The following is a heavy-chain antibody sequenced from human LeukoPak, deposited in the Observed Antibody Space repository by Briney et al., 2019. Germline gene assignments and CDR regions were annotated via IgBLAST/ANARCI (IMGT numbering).Heavy chain of an antibody. D-gene: IGHD2-21*02. CDR2: IYHSGST. Sequence: PSETLSLTCTVSGYSISSGYHWGWIRQPPGKGLEWIGSIYHSGSTYYNPSLKSRVTISVDTSKNQFSLKLSSVTAADTAVYYCARAACGGDCGKIDYWGQGTLVTVSS. J-gene: IGHJ4*02. V-gene: IGHV4-38-2*02. CDR3: ARAACGGDCGKIDY. CDR1: GYSISSGYH.